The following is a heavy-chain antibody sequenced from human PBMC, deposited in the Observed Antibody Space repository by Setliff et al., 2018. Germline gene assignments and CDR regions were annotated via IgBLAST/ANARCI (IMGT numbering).Heavy chain of an antibody. Sequence: ASVKVSCKASGYTFIDSYLHWVRLARGQGLEWVGRIDPRNGDTHYAQKFQGRVAMTRDTSTSTVYMELSSLTFDDTAVYYRAREPYNGRMYFDYWGPGTLVTVSS. V-gene: IGHV1-2*02. D-gene: IGHD1-26*01. J-gene: IGHJ4*02. CDR2: IDPRNGDT. CDR1: GYTFIDSY. CDR3: AREPYNGRMYFDY.